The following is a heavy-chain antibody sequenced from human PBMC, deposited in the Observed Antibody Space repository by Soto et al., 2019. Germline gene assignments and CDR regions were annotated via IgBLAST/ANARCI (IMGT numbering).Heavy chain of an antibody. CDR3: AKGIRYYYDSSGDEEDAFDI. Sequence: TGGSLRLSCAASGFTFSSYGMHWVRQAPGKGLEWVAVISYDGSNKYYADSVKGRFTISRDNSKNTLYLQMNSLRAEDTAVYYCAKGIRYYYDSSGDEEDAFDIWGQGTMVTVSS. D-gene: IGHD3-22*01. CDR2: ISYDGSNK. J-gene: IGHJ3*02. CDR1: GFTFSSYG. V-gene: IGHV3-30*18.